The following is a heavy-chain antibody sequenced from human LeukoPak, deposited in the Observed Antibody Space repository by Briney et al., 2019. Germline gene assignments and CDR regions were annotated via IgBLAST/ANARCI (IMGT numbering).Heavy chain of an antibody. D-gene: IGHD6-19*01. V-gene: IGHV4-59*12. CDR2: IYYSGST. J-gene: IGHJ4*02. CDR1: GGSISSYY. CDR3: ARGTGYSSGWYVGYYFDY. Sequence: SEPLSLTCTVSGGSISSYYWSWIRQPPGKGLEWIGYIYYSGSTNYNPSLKSRVTISVDTSKNQFSLKLSSVTAADTAVYYCARGTGYSSGWYVGYYFDYWGQGTLVTVSS.